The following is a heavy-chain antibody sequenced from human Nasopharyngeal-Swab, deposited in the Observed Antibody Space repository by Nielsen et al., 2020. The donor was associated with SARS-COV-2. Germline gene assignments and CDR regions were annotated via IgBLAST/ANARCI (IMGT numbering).Heavy chain of an antibody. V-gene: IGHV4-34*01. CDR2: MKPNGFN. J-gene: IGHJ4*02. D-gene: IGHD6-13*01. CDR1: GASISDYH. Sequence: SETLSLTCDASGASISDYHLSWIRQPPGKGLEWIGEMKPNGFNNFNPSLKSRVTISIDKSKNQFLLKLNSVAAADTAVYYCAGHPADFDFWGQGTLVIVSS. CDR3: AGHPADFDF.